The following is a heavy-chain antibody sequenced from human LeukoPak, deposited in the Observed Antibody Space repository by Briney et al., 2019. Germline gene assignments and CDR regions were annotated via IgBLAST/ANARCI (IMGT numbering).Heavy chain of an antibody. CDR3: AREVLYSSSWLYFDY. Sequence: GASVKVSCKASGGTFSSYAISWVRQAPGQRLEWMGWINPGNGNTKYSQKFQGRVTITRDTSASTAYMELSSLGSEDTAVYYCAREVLYSSSWLYFDYWGQGTLVTVSS. D-gene: IGHD6-13*01. CDR1: GGTFSSYA. V-gene: IGHV1-3*01. J-gene: IGHJ4*02. CDR2: INPGNGNT.